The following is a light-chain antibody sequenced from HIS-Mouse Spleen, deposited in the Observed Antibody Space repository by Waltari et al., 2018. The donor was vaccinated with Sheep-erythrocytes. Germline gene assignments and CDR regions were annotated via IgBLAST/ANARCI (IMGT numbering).Light chain of an antibody. Sequence: DIVMTQSPDSLTVSLGETATIHCNSSQSVLYSSNNKNYLAWYQQKPGQPPKLLIYWASTRESGVPDRFSGSGSGTDFTLTISSLQAEDVAVYYCQQYYSTPLTFGGGTKVEIK. J-gene: IGKJ4*01. CDR3: QQYYSTPLT. V-gene: IGKV4-1*01. CDR2: WAS. CDR1: QSVLYSSNNKNY.